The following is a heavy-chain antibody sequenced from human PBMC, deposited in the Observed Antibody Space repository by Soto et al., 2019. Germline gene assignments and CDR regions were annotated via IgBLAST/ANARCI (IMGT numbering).Heavy chain of an antibody. CDR3: ARAFGEFNYYYGMDV. J-gene: IGHJ6*02. V-gene: IGHV4-59*08. CDR1: GGSISSYY. CDR2: IYYSGST. Sequence: PSETLSLTCTVSGGSISSYYWSWIRQPPGKGLEWIGYIYYSGSTNYNPSVKSRVTISVDTSKNQFSLKLSSVTAADTAVYYCARAFGEFNYYYGMDVWGQGTTVTVS. D-gene: IGHD3-10*01.